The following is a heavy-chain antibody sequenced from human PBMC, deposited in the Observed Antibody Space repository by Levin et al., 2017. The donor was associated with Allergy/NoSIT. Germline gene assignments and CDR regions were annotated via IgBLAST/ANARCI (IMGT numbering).Heavy chain of an antibody. V-gene: IGHV3-23*01. CDR3: AKKQGGTSGFSFDV. CDR2: ITGGGFNT. CDR1: GFSLSDYA. Sequence: GGSLRLSCAVSGFSLSDYAMAWVRQAPGKGLEWVSEITGGGFNTYYGDSVKGRFTVSKDDSKDTLYLDLSSLRVEDTAVYFYAKKQGGTSGFSFDVWGQGTMVTVSS. J-gene: IGHJ3*01. D-gene: IGHD1-1*01.